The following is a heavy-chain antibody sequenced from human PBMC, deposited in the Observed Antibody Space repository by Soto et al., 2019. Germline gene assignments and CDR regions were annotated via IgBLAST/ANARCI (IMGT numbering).Heavy chain of an antibody. V-gene: IGHV1-18*01. CDR3: ARDRGYHWTYGWFDP. D-gene: IGHD1-7*01. CDR1: GYTFSSYG. Sequence: QVQLVQSGAEVKKPGASVKVSCKASGYTFSSYGISWVRQAPGQGLEWMGRISAYNGNTNYAQKLQGRVTMTTDTSTSTAYMELRSLRSDDTAVYYCARDRGYHWTYGWFDPWGQGTLVTVSS. J-gene: IGHJ5*02. CDR2: ISAYNGNT.